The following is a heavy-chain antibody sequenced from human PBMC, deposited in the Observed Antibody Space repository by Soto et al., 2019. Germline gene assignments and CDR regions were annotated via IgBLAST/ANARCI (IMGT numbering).Heavy chain of an antibody. Sequence: LRLSCTASGFTFGDYAMSWVRQAPGKGLEWVGFIRSKAYGGTTEYAASVKGRFTISRDDSKSIAYLQMNSLKTEDTAVYYCTGRAYCGGDCYYYGMDVWGQGTTVTVS. D-gene: IGHD2-21*01. CDR3: TGRAYCGGDCYYYGMDV. CDR1: GFTFGDYA. CDR2: IRSKAYGGTT. J-gene: IGHJ6*02. V-gene: IGHV3-49*04.